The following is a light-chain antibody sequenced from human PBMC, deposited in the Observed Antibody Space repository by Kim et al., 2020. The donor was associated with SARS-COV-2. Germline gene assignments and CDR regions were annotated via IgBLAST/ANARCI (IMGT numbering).Light chain of an antibody. V-gene: IGKV1-33*01. Sequence: DIQMTQSPSSLSASLGDRVTITCQASQGISNYLNWYQHKPGKAPKLLIYDVSNLKTGVPSRFSGSGSGTHFTFTIASLQPEDIGIYYCQQYAVLPTFGGGTKVGIK. CDR3: QQYAVLPT. CDR2: DVS. J-gene: IGKJ4*01. CDR1: QGISNY.